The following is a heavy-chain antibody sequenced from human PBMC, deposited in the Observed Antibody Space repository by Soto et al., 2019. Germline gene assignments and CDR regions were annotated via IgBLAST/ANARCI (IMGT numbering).Heavy chain of an antibody. V-gene: IGHV4-61*08. CDR2: IYYSGST. Sequence: SQTLSLTCTVSGGSMSSGGYYWSWIRQNPGKGLEWIGYIYYSGSTNYNPSLKSRVTISVDTSKNQFSLKLSSVTAADTAVYYCARALTAMVTLFDYWGQGTLVTVSS. CDR1: GGSMSSGGYY. J-gene: IGHJ4*02. D-gene: IGHD5-18*01. CDR3: ARALTAMVTLFDY.